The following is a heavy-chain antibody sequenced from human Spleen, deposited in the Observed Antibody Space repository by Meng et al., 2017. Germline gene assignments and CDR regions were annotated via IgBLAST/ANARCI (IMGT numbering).Heavy chain of an antibody. D-gene: IGHD6-13*01. CDR1: GGSFSGYY. CDR3: ARVEGTIAAAGGSWFDP. V-gene: IGHV4-34*01. J-gene: IGHJ5*02. Sequence: QLQQWGAGLLKPSETLSLTCAVYGGSFSGYYWIWIRQPPGKGLEWIGEINHSGSTNYNPSLKSRVTISVDTSKNQFSLKLSSVTAADTAVYYCARVEGTIAAAGGSWFDPWGQGTLVTVSS. CDR2: INHSGST.